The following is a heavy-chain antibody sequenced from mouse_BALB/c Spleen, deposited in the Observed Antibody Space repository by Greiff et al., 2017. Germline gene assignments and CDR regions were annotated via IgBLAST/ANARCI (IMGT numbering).Heavy chain of an antibody. D-gene: IGHD2-10*02. Sequence: EVMLVESGGGLVQPGGSRKLSCAASGFTFSDYGMAWVRQAPGKGPEWVAFISNLAYSIYYADTVTGRFTISRENAKNTLYLEMSSLRSEDTAMYYCARGQYGNYDYAMDYWGQGTSVTVSS. CDR2: ISNLAYSI. J-gene: IGHJ4*01. CDR1: GFTFSDYG. CDR3: ARGQYGNYDYAMDY. V-gene: IGHV5-15*02.